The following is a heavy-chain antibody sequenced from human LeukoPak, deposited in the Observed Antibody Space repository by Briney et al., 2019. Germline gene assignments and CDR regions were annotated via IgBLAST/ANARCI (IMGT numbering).Heavy chain of an antibody. J-gene: IGHJ4*02. D-gene: IGHD2-2*01. CDR3: AKDIVVVPAAILWGPGVGKGYFDY. Sequence: GGSLRLSCAASGFTFSSYAMSWVRQAPGKGLEWVSAISGSGGSTYYADSVKGRFTISRDNSKNTLYLQMNSLRAEDTAVYYCAKDIVVVPAAILWGPGVGKGYFDYWGQGTLVTVSS. CDR2: ISGSGGST. V-gene: IGHV3-23*01. CDR1: GFTFSSYA.